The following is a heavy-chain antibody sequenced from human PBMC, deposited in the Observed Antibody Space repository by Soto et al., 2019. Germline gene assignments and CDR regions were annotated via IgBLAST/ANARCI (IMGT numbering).Heavy chain of an antibody. Sequence: SETLSLTCAVSGVSLTSGNWWTWIRQSPQRGLEYIGEIFHDGTANYYPSFERRVAMSVDTSRNQFSLKLTSVTAADTAVYFCARLVYDTRLNYMYFDFWGPGTLVTVSS. CDR2: IFHDGTA. J-gene: IGHJ4*02. D-gene: IGHD3-10*01. CDR1: GVSLTSGNW. CDR3: ARLVYDTRLNYMYFDF. V-gene: IGHV4-4*02.